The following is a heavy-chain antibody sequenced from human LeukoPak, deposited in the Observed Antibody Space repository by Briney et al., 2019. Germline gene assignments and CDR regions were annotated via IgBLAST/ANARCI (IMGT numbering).Heavy chain of an antibody. V-gene: IGHV4-59*01. D-gene: IGHD6-13*01. J-gene: IGHJ4*02. CDR2: IYYSGST. Sequence: PSETLSLTCAVYGGSLSGYNWNWIRQPPGKGLEWIGYIYYSGSTNYNPSLKSRVTISVDTSKNQFSLKLSSVTAADTAVYYCAREKRKNSSRLTEFDYWGQGTLVTVSS. CDR3: AREKRKNSSRLTEFDY. CDR1: GGSLSGYN.